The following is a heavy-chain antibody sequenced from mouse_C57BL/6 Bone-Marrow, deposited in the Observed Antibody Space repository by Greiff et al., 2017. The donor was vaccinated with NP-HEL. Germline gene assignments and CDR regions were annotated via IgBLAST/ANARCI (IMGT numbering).Heavy chain of an antibody. V-gene: IGHV1-53*01. D-gene: IGHD1-1*01. CDR3: ARSRYYGSKAWFAY. CDR2: INPSNGGT. Sequence: VQLQQPGTELVKPGASVKLSCKASGYTFTSYWMHWVKQRPGQGLEWLGNINPSNGGTNYNEKFKSKATLTVDKSSSTAYMQLSSLTSGDSAVYYCARSRYYGSKAWFAYWGQGTLVTVSA. CDR1: GYTFTSYW. J-gene: IGHJ3*01.